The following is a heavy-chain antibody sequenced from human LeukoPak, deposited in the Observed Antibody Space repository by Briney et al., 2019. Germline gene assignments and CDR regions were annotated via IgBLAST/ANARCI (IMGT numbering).Heavy chain of an antibody. D-gene: IGHD6-6*01. CDR1: GGSISRSSYY. J-gene: IGHJ4*02. Sequence: PSETLSLTCTVSGGSISRSSYYWGWIRQPPGRGLEWIGSFYYSGNTHYNPSLKSRVTISVDTSKNQLSLKLSSVTAADTAVYYCARHRSSSSEVDYWGQGTLVTVSS. V-gene: IGHV4-39*01. CDR3: ARHRSSSSEVDY. CDR2: FYYSGNT.